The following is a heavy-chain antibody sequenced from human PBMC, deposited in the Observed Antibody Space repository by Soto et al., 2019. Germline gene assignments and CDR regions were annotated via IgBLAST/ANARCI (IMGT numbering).Heavy chain of an antibody. CDR1: GGSISSYY. J-gene: IGHJ5*02. V-gene: IGHV4-59*01. D-gene: IGHD2-15*01. Sequence: PSETLSLTCTVSGGSISSYYWSWIRQPPGKGLEWIGYIYYSGSTNYNPSLKSRVTISVDTSKNQFSLKLSSVTAADTAVYYCARASGGSFHWFDPWGQGTLVTVSS. CDR3: ARASGGSFHWFDP. CDR2: IYYSGST.